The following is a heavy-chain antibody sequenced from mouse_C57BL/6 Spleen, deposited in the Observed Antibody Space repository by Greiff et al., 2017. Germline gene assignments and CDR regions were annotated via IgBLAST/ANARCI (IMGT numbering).Heavy chain of an antibody. V-gene: IGHV1-81*01. J-gene: IGHJ3*01. CDR3: ASGDYYGSSYGFAY. D-gene: IGHD1-1*01. Sequence: VQLQESGAELARPGASVKLSCKASGYTFTSYGISWVKQRPGQGLEWIGEIYTRSGNTYYNEKFKGKATLTADKSSSTAYMELRSLTSEDSAVDFCASGDYYGSSYGFAYWGQGTLVTVSA. CDR2: IYTRSGNT. CDR1: GYTFTSYG.